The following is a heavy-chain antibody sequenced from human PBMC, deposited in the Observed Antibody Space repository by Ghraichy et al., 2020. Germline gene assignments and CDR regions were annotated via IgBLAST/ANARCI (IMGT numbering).Heavy chain of an antibody. J-gene: IGHJ4*02. D-gene: IGHD1-7*01. CDR1: GYTFTNYY. CDR2: INPSGGST. Sequence: ASVKVSCMASGYTFTNYYMHWVRQAPGQGLEWMGIINPSGGSTSYAQQFQGRVTMTRDTSTSTVYMELSSLRSEDTAVYYCARVDWNYVRDYWGQGTLVTVS. CDR3: ARVDWNYVRDY. V-gene: IGHV1-46*01.